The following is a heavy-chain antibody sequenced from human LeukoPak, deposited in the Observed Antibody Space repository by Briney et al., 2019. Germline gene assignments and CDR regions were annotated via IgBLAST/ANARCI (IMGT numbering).Heavy chain of an antibody. V-gene: IGHV5-51*01. CDR1: GYSFTSYW. J-gene: IGHJ6*02. Sequence: GESLKISCKGSGYSFTSYWIGWVRQMPGKGLEWMGLIYPGDSDTRYSPSFQGQVTISADKSISTAYLQWSSLKASDAAIYYCARRLTTVTKFDHYYGMDVWGQGTTVTVSS. D-gene: IGHD4-11*01. CDR3: ARRLTTVTKFDHYYGMDV. CDR2: IYPGDSDT.